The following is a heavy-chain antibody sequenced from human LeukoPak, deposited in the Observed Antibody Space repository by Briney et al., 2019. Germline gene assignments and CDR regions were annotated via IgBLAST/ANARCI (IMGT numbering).Heavy chain of an antibody. J-gene: IGHJ5*02. Sequence: GASVKVSCKASGYTFTTYDINWVRQAAGQGFEWMGWMNPKSGDAGYADKFQGRVAITRDTSINTAYLELSALTSDDTAVYYCARGPFGDCGGGPCHFRDIDNWYDPWGQGTLVTVYS. CDR3: ARGPFGDCGGGPCHFRDIDNWYDP. D-gene: IGHD2-21*01. V-gene: IGHV1-8*03. CDR2: MNPKSGDA. CDR1: GYTFTTYD.